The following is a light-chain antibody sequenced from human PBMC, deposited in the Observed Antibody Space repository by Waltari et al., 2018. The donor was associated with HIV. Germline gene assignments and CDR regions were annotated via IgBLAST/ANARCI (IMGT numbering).Light chain of an antibody. Sequence: SYLLAQPPSVSVAPGQTAILTFGGNNIGSTSVHWYLQKPGQAPLLIVYDDSDRPSGVPVRFSGSNSGNTATLTISGVEAGDEADYFCQVWDTAATEHVTFGGGTKLSVL. CDR3: QVWDTAATEHVT. V-gene: IGLV3-21*02. CDR2: DDS. J-gene: IGLJ2*01. CDR1: NIGSTS.